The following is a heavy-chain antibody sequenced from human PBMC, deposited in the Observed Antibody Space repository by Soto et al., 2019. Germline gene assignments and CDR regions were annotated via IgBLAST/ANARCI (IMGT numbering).Heavy chain of an antibody. CDR1: GGSISSSSYY. D-gene: IGHD6-19*01. CDR3: ARQGGSQWLDPGEFDY. Sequence: QLQLQESGPGLVKPSDTLSLTCTVSGGSISSSSYYWGWIRQPPGKGLEWIGSIYYSGSTYDNPSLKSRGTISVDTSKNQFPLTLSSVTAADTAVYDCARQGGSQWLDPGEFDYWGQGTLVTVSS. CDR2: IYYSGST. J-gene: IGHJ4*02. V-gene: IGHV4-39*01.